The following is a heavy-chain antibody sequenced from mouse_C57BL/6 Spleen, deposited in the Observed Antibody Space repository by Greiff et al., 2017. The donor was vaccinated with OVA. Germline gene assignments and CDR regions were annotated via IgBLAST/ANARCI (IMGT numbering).Heavy chain of an antibody. CDR1: GYAFSSYW. Sequence: VQRVESGAELVKPGASVKISCKASGYAFSSYWMNWVKQRPGKGLEWIGQIYPGDGDTNYNGKFKGKATLTADKSSSTAYMQLSSLTSEDSAVYFCARDYGLSWFAYWGQGTLVTVSA. J-gene: IGHJ3*01. CDR2: IYPGDGDT. D-gene: IGHD1-1*02. V-gene: IGHV1-80*01. CDR3: ARDYGLSWFAY.